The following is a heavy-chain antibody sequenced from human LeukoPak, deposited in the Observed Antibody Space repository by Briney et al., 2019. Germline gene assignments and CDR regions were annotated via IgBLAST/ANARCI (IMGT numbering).Heavy chain of an antibody. CDR3: AKVSRYDFWSGYYTD. CDR2: ISGIDGST. D-gene: IGHD3-3*01. V-gene: IGHV3-23*01. Sequence: GGSLRLSCAASGFTFSSFAMSWVRQAPGKGLEWVSGISGIDGSTYYADSVKGRFTISRDNSKNTLYLQIDSLRAEDTAVYYCAKVSRYDFWSGYYTDWGQGTLVTVSS. J-gene: IGHJ4*02. CDR1: GFTFSSFA.